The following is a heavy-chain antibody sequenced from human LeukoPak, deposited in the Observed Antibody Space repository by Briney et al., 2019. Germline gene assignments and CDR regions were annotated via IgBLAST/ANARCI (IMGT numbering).Heavy chain of an antibody. J-gene: IGHJ4*02. Sequence: SETLSLTCTVSGGSISSYYWSWIRQPPGKGLEWIGYIYYSGSNNYNASLKSRVTISVDTSKNQFSLKLSSVTAADTAVYYCARAPPYYDILTGYYSAYYFDYWGQGTLVTVSS. V-gene: IGHV4-59*01. CDR2: IYYSGSN. CDR1: GGSISSYY. CDR3: ARAPPYYDILTGYYSAYYFDY. D-gene: IGHD3-9*01.